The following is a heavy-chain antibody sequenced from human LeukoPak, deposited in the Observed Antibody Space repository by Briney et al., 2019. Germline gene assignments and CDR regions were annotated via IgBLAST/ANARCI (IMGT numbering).Heavy chain of an antibody. CDR3: ARDTGYSYDSAFDI. J-gene: IGHJ3*02. Sequence: PGGSLRLSCAASGFAFTNYAMSWIRQPPGKGLEWIGYIYYSGSTNYNPSLKSRVTISVDTSKNQFSLKLSSVTAADTAVYYCARDTGYSYDSAFDIRGQGTMVTVSS. V-gene: IGHV4-59*01. CDR1: GFAFTNYA. CDR2: IYYSGST. D-gene: IGHD5-18*01.